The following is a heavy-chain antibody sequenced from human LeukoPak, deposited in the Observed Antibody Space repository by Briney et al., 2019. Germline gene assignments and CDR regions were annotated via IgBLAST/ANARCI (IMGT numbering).Heavy chain of an antibody. CDR2: ISSSSSYI. D-gene: IGHD2-2*01. Sequence: GGSLRLSCAASGFTFSSYSMNWVRQAPGKGLEWVSSISSSSSYIYYADSVKGRFTISRDNAKNSLYLQMNSLRAEDTAVYYCPRALSSSTSPPTPNWCDPCVQRTLHNVS. J-gene: IGHJ5*02. CDR1: GFTFSSYS. CDR3: PRALSSSTSPPTPNWCDP. V-gene: IGHV3-21*01.